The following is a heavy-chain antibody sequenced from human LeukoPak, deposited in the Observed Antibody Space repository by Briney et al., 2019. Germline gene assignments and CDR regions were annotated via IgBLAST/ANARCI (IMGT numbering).Heavy chain of an antibody. Sequence: GGSLRLSCAASGFTFSSYAMSWVRQAPGKGLEWVSAISGSGGSTYYADSVKGRFTISRDNSKNTLYLQMNSLRVEDTAVYYCAKSWNYYDSSGDDALDIWGQGTMVTVSS. CDR3: AKSWNYYDSSGDDALDI. J-gene: IGHJ3*02. V-gene: IGHV3-23*01. CDR1: GFTFSSYA. CDR2: ISGSGGST. D-gene: IGHD3-22*01.